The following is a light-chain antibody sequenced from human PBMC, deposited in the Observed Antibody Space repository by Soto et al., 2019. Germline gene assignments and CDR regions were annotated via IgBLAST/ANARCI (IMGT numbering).Light chain of an antibody. CDR2: KIS. CDR1: QSLLHSDGSTY. J-gene: IGKJ2*01. CDR3: TQATQFPPYT. V-gene: IGKV2-24*01. Sequence: DIVLTQTPLSSAVTLGQPASISCRSSQSLLHSDGSTYLSWLHQRPGQPPRLLIYKISNRLSGVPDRFSGSGAGTDFTLKISRVEAEDVGVYYCTQATQFPPYTFGQGTKLEIE.